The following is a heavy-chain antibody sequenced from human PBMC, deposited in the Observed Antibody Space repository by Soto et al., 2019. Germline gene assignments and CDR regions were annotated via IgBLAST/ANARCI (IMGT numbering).Heavy chain of an antibody. D-gene: IGHD3-16*01. CDR2: IIPIFGTA. CDR3: ARTSTYDYLWGSYNN. V-gene: IGHV1-69*01. J-gene: IGHJ4*02. Sequence: QVQLVQSGAEVKKPGSSVKVSCKASGGTFSSYAISWVRQAPGQGLEWMGGIIPIFGTASYAQKFQGRGTITADESTSTAYMELSSLRSEDTAVYYCARTSTYDYLWGSYNNWGQGTLVTVSS. CDR1: GGTFSSYA.